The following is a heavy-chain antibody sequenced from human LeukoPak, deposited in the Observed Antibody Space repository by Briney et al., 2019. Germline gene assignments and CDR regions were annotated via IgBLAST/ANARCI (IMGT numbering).Heavy chain of an antibody. Sequence: PGGSLRLSCAASGFTFSSYAMSWVRQAPGKGLEWVSAISGSGGSTYYAESVKGRFTISRDNSKNTLYLQMNSLRAEDTAVYYCAKDGTYYGSGRRFDPWGQGTLVTVSS. CDR2: ISGSGGST. J-gene: IGHJ5*02. D-gene: IGHD3-10*01. CDR3: AKDGTYYGSGRRFDP. V-gene: IGHV3-23*01. CDR1: GFTFSSYA.